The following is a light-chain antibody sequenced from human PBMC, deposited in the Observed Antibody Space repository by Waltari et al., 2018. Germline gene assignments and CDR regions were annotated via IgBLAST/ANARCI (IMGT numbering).Light chain of an antibody. V-gene: IGLV2-14*03. J-gene: IGLJ3*02. CDR1: GSAVGASAF. CDR3: SSQTADGVVL. CDR2: DVT. Sequence: QSALTQPASVSGSPGQSITISCTGLGSAVGASAFVSWYQHHPGKAPHVIIYDVTNLPSGISDRFSASKSANTASLTISGLQPEDEGYYYCSSQTADGVVLFGGGTQVTVL.